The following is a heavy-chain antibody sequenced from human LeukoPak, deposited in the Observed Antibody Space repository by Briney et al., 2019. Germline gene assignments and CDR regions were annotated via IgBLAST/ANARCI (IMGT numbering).Heavy chain of an antibody. D-gene: IGHD2-15*01. V-gene: IGHV4-30-4*01. CDR1: GDSIRSGGHY. J-gene: IGHJ5*02. CDR2: IYYSGST. Sequence: SQTLSLTCTVSGDSIRSGGHYWSWIRQPPGKGLEWIGYIYYSGSTYYNPSLKSRVTISVDTSKNQFSLKLSSVTAADTAVYYCARDLGYCSGGSCYSGPNWFDPWGQGTLVTVSS. CDR3: ARDLGYCSGGSCYSGPNWFDP.